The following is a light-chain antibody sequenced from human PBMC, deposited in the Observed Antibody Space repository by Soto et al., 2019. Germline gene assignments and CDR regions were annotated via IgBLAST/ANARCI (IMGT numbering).Light chain of an antibody. Sequence: EIVLTQSPGTLSLSPGDRATLSCEASQSVNNNYLAWYQHNPGQTPRLLIYGASSRATGIPDRFSGSGSGTDFTLTIRRLEPEDVAVYYCLQYDTSLPYTFGGGTKVEIK. CDR3: LQYDTSLPYT. CDR2: GAS. J-gene: IGKJ4*01. CDR1: QSVNNNY. V-gene: IGKV3-20*01.